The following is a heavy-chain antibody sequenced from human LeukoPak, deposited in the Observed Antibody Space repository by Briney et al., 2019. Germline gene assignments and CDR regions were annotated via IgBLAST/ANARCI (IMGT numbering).Heavy chain of an antibody. CDR3: ARDFAVTTAYYYGMDV. Sequence: SETLSLTCADFGGSFSGYYWSWIRPTPGKGLEWIGYIYHSGSTDNNPSLQSRVTISADTSQNQVSLKLRSMTAADTAVYYCARDFAVTTAYYYGMDVWGQGTTVTVSS. CDR1: GGSFSGYY. J-gene: IGHJ6*02. V-gene: IGHV4-59*01. CDR2: IYHSGST. D-gene: IGHD4-17*01.